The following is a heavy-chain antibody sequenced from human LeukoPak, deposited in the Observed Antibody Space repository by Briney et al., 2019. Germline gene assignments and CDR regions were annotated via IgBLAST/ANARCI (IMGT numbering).Heavy chain of an antibody. V-gene: IGHV3-21*01. J-gene: IGHJ4*02. CDR2: ISSSSRYI. CDR1: GFTFSFYN. CDR3: AKEGIAWSIDY. Sequence: GGSLRLSCVASGFTFSFYNMNWVRQAPGKGLEWVSAISSSSRYIYYADSVKGRFTISRDSAKNSLYLQLNSLKADDTAVYYCAKEGIAWSIDYWGQGTLVTVSS. D-gene: IGHD2-15*01.